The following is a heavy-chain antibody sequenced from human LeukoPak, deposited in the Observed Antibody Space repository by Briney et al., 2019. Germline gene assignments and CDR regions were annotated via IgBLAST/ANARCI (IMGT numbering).Heavy chain of an antibody. J-gene: IGHJ4*02. V-gene: IGHV4-59*12. Sequence: PSETLSLTCTVSGGSISSYYWSWIRQPPGKGLEWIGYIYYSGSTNYNPFLKSRVTISVDTSKNQFSLKLSSVTAADTAVYYCARVKESCNFDYWGQGTLVTVSS. D-gene: IGHD1-26*01. CDR3: ARVKESCNFDY. CDR1: GGSISSYY. CDR2: IYYSGST.